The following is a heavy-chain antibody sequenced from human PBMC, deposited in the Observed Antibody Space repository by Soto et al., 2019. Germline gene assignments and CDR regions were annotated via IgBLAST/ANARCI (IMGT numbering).Heavy chain of an antibody. J-gene: IGHJ4*02. V-gene: IGHV4-34*01. CDR2: INHSGST. CDR3: ARDSSGYGRVVY. D-gene: IGHD3-22*01. CDR1: GGSFSGYY. Sequence: QVQLQQWGAGLLKPSETLSLTCAVYGGSFSGYYWSWIRQPPGKGLEWIGEINHSGSTNYNPSLKSRVTISVDTSKNQFSLKLSSVTAADTAVYYCARDSSGYGRVVYWGQGTLVTVS.